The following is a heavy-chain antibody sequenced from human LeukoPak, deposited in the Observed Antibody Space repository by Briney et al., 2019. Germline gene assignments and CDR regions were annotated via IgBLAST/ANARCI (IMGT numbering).Heavy chain of an antibody. Sequence: GESLRISWTGSGHSFTSYWISWVRQMPGKGLEWMGRIDPSYSYTNYSPSFQGHVTISADKSISTTYLQWSSLTASDTAMYYCARSSWFGVDHSGQGTLVTVSS. J-gene: IGHJ4*02. CDR2: IDPSYSYT. D-gene: IGHD3-10*01. CDR1: GHSFTSYW. CDR3: ARSSWFGVDH. V-gene: IGHV5-10-1*01.